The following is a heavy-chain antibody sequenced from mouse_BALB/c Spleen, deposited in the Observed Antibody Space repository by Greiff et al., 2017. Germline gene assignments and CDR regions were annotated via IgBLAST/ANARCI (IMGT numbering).Heavy chain of an antibody. V-gene: IGHV5-17*02. J-gene: IGHJ2*01. Sequence: EVHLVESGGGLMQPGGSRKLSCAASGFTFSSFGMHWVRQAPEKGLEWVAYISSGSSTIYYADTVKGRFTISRDNPKNTLFLQMTSLRSEDTAMYYCARGENYKGYFDYWGQGTTLTVSS. CDR2: ISSGSSTI. CDR3: ARGENYKGYFDY. CDR1: GFTFSSFG. D-gene: IGHD2-12*01.